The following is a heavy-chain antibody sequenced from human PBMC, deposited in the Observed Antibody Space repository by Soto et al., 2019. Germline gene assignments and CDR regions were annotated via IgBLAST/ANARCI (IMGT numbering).Heavy chain of an antibody. J-gene: IGHJ3*02. V-gene: IGHV1-69*01. CDR1: GGTFSSYA. Sequence: QVQLVQSGTEVKKPGSSVKVSCKASGGTFSSYAISWVRQAPGQGLEWMGGIIPIFGTTNYAQRFQGRVSITADESTSTTYMELGSLISEDTAVYYCAGSYKYGSGTFDAFDIWGQGTLVTVSS. CDR3: AGSYKYGSGTFDAFDI. D-gene: IGHD3-10*01. CDR2: IIPIFGTT.